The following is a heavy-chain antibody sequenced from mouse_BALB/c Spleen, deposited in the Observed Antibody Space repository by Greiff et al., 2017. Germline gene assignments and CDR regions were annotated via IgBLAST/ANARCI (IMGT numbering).Heavy chain of an antibody. Sequence: VQLKQSGAELVKPGASVKLSCTASGFNIKDTYMHWVKQRPEQGLEWIGRIDPANGNTKYDPKFQGKATITADTSSNTAYLQLSSLTSEDTAVYYCARGEGLRYAMDYWGQGTSVTVSS. CDR1: GFNIKDTY. D-gene: IGHD2-4*01. CDR3: ARGEGLRYAMDY. J-gene: IGHJ4*01. CDR2: IDPANGNT. V-gene: IGHV14-3*02.